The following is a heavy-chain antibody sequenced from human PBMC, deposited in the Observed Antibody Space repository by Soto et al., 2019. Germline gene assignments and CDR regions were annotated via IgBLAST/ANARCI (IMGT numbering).Heavy chain of an antibody. Sequence: SETLSLTCTVSGGSISTNFWTWIRQPPGKGLEWIGNIYYSGSTNYNPSLKSRVTISVDTSKKQFSLKLSSVTTEDTALYSCAKFGWGGSYSESHASDIWGQGTMVTVS. CDR3: AKFGWGGSYSESHASDI. V-gene: IGHV4-59*01. D-gene: IGHD1-26*01. CDR1: GGSISTNF. CDR2: IYYSGST. J-gene: IGHJ3*02.